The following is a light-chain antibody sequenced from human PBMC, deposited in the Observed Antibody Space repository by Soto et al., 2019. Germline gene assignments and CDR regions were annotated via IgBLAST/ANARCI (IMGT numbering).Light chain of an antibody. Sequence: DIVLTQTPLSSPVTLGQPASISCRSSQSLVHSDGNTYLSWFHQRPGQPPRLLIDKVSNRFSGVPGRFSGSGAGTDFSLIISRVEAEDVGIYYCMQATQYRPYTFGQGTKLEIK. V-gene: IGKV2-24*01. J-gene: IGKJ2*01. CDR2: KVS. CDR1: QSLVHSDGNTY. CDR3: MQATQYRPYT.